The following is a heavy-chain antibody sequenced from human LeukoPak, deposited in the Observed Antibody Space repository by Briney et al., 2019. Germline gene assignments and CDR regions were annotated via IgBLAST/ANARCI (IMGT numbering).Heavy chain of an antibody. CDR3: ARAVEVYTLHFDY. Sequence: SETLSLTCTVSGGSISSGGYYWSWIRQHPGKGLEWIGYIYYSGSTYYNPSLKSRVSISVDTSKNQFSLKLSSVTAADTAVYYSARAVEVYTLHFDYWGQGTLVTVSS. V-gene: IGHV4-31*03. CDR2: IYYSGST. D-gene: IGHD5/OR15-5a*01. J-gene: IGHJ4*02. CDR1: GGSISSGGYY.